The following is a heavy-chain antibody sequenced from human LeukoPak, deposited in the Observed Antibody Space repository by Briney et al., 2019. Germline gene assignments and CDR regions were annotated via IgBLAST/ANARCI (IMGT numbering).Heavy chain of an antibody. Sequence: GGSLRLSCAASGFTFSSYSMNWVRRAPGKGLEWVSSISSSSSYIYYADSVKGRFTISRDNAKNSLYLQMNSLRAEDTAVYYCARDVVAGTYYYYGMDVWGKGTTVTVSS. CDR3: ARDVVAGTYYYYGMDV. CDR2: ISSSSSYI. D-gene: IGHD6-19*01. CDR1: GFTFSSYS. J-gene: IGHJ6*04. V-gene: IGHV3-21*01.